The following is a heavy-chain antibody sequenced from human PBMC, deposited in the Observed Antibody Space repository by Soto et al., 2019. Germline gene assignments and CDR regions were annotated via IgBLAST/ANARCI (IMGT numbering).Heavy chain of an antibody. J-gene: IGHJ4*02. CDR2: IIPSFGTP. Sequence: QVQLVQSGAEMKKPGSSMKVSCKASGGTFSSDGINWVRQAPGQGLEWMGGIIPSFGTPNYAQKFRGRITITADGSLSTAYMELSGLRSDDTAVYFCSRQHCSGGSCYSGRYYFDYWGQGTLVTVSS. V-gene: IGHV1-69*01. CDR1: GGTFSSDG. CDR3: SRQHCSGGSCYSGRYYFDY. D-gene: IGHD2-15*01.